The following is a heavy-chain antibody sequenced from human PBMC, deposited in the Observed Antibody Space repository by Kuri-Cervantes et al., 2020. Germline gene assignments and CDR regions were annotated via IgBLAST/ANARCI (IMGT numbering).Heavy chain of an antibody. CDR2: INPNSGGT. V-gene: IGHV1-2*04. CDR1: GGTFSSYA. CDR3: ARGGLEWLDLFGWFDP. Sequence: ASVKVSCKASGGTFSSYAISWVRQAPGQGLEWMGWINPNSGGTNYAQKLQGWVTMTRGTSISTAYMELSRLRSDDTAVYYCARGGLEWLDLFGWFDPWGQGTLVTVSS. J-gene: IGHJ5*02. D-gene: IGHD3-3*01.